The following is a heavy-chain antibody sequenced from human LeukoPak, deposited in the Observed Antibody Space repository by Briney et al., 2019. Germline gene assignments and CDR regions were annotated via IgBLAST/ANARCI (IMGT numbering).Heavy chain of an antibody. D-gene: IGHD2-2*01. J-gene: IGHJ6*04. CDR1: GGSVSSGSYY. CDR2: IYYSGST. V-gene: IGHV4-61*01. CDR3: ARGVGYCSSTCCYAGTYYYYGMDV. Sequence: SQTLSLTCTVSGGSVSSGSYYWSWIRQPPGKGLEWIGYIYYSGSTNYNPSLKSRVTISVDTSKNQFSLKLSSVTAADTAVYYCARGVGYCSSTCCYAGTYYYYGMDVWGKGTTVTVSS.